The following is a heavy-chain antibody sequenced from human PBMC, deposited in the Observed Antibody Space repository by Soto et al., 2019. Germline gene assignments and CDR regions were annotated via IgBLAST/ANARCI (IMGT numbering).Heavy chain of an antibody. CDR3: ARAGPNWFDS. Sequence: SVKVSCKASGYTFTSFCINWGRQAPGQGLEWMGGVIPIFGTANYAQKFQGRVTITADESTSTAYMELSSLRSEDTAGEYCARAGPNWFDSWGKGTLVTVSS. V-gene: IGHV1-69*01. CDR2: VIPIFGTA. CDR1: GYTFTSFC. J-gene: IGHJ5*01.